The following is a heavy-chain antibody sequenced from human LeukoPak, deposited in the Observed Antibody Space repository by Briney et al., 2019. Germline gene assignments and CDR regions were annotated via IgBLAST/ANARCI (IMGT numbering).Heavy chain of an antibody. V-gene: IGHV3-21*01. Sequence: GGSLRLSCSASGFSFSDYDMNWVRQAPGKGLEWVSAISGRSSHIYYGESVKGRFTISRDNAKNSLYLQMDSLGVEVTAVYYCGRAFPPLRTSSAGDLWGQGTLVIVSS. J-gene: IGHJ1*01. CDR3: GRAFPPLRTSSAGDL. CDR2: ISGRSSHI. CDR1: GFSFSDYD. D-gene: IGHD3-16*01.